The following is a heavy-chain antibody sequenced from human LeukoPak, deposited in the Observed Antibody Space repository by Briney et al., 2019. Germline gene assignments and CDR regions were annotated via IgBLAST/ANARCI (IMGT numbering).Heavy chain of an antibody. J-gene: IGHJ6*04. Sequence: SQTLSLTCAISGDSVSSNSAAWNWIRQSPSRGLEWLRRTYYRSKWYNDYAVSVKSRITINPDTSKNQFSLQLNSVTPEDTAVYYCARGRGGGTSCYVGCYYYGMDVWGKGTTVTVSS. V-gene: IGHV6-1*01. D-gene: IGHD2-2*01. CDR3: ARGRGGGTSCYVGCYYYGMDV. CDR2: TYYRSKWYN. CDR1: GDSVSSNSAA.